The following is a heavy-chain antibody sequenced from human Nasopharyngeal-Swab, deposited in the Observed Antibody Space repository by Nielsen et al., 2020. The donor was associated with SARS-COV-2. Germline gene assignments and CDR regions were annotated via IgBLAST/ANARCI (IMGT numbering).Heavy chain of an antibody. CDR3: ARLPSAWGRRDFDY. CDR1: GFTFSTYS. J-gene: IGHJ4*02. Sequence: GESLTIPCAASGFTFSTYSMIWVRQAPAKGLEWVSWISSSVRYIYYADSVKGRLTISRDNAKNALYLQMSSLRAEDTAVYYCARLPSAWGRRDFDYWGQGTLVTVSS. D-gene: IGHD6-19*01. V-gene: IGHV3-21*06. CDR2: ISSSVRYI.